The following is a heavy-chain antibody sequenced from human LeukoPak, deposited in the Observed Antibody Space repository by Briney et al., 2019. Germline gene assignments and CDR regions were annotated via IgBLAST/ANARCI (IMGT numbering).Heavy chain of an antibody. J-gene: IGHJ4*02. CDR2: ISNDGNNK. CDR3: ARPDDSESFYRANHY. D-gene: IGHD3-10*01. V-gene: IGHV3-30*04. CDR1: GFSFNSYP. Sequence: PGRSLRLSCAAFGFSFNSYPMHWVRQAPGKGLEWVAVISNDGNNKYADSVKGRFTISRDNSNNTLSLQMNGLRVEDTAVYYCARPDDSESFYRANHYWGRGTLVTVS.